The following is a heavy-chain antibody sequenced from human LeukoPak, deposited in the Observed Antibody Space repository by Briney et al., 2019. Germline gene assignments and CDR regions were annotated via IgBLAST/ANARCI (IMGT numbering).Heavy chain of an antibody. V-gene: IGHV3-30*18. D-gene: IGHD1-1*01. CDR3: AKGLEPGAFDI. CDR1: GFTFSSYG. J-gene: IGHJ3*02. Sequence: GGSLRLSCVASGFTFSSYGMHWVRQAPGKGLEWVAVISNDGSNKYYADSVKGRFTISRDNSKNTLYLQMNSLRAEDTAVYFCAKGLEPGAFDIWGQGTRVTVSS. CDR2: ISNDGSNK.